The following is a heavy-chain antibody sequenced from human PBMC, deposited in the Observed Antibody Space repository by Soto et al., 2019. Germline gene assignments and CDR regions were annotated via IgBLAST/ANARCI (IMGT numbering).Heavy chain of an antibody. CDR3: ARIQYTWFDP. CDR1: GYTFTSYS. V-gene: IGHV1-18*04. J-gene: IGHJ5*02. CDR2: ISAYNANT. Sequence: QVPLVHSGAEVKKPGASVKVSCKTSGYTFTSYSITWVRQAPGQGLEWMGRISAYNANTHYAQNLQGRVTMTTDTSTSTAYMELRSLRSDDTAVYYCARIQYTWFDPWGQGTLVTVSS.